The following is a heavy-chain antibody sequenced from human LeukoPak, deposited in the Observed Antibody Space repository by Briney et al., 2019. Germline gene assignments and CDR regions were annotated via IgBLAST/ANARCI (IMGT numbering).Heavy chain of an antibody. Sequence: GESLKISCKGSGYSFTSYWIGWVRQMPGKGLEWMGIIHPGDSDTRYSPSFQGQVTISADKSISSAYLQWSSLKASDSAMYYCARHKGIRFLGWTSPFGYWGQGTLVTVSS. V-gene: IGHV5-51*01. CDR3: ARHKGIRFLGWTSPFGY. CDR1: GYSFTSYW. J-gene: IGHJ4*02. CDR2: IHPGDSDT. D-gene: IGHD3-3*01.